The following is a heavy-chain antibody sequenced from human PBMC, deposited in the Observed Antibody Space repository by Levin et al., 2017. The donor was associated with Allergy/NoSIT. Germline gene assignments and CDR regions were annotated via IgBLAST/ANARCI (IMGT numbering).Heavy chain of an antibody. Sequence: PSETLSLTCTVSGDSLSSYYWGWIRQPPGKGLEWIGYIYYSGITNYNPSLKSRVTISLDTSKNQFSLRLSSVTAADTAVYYCAREGTRGGSYRSRFDPWGQGTLVTVSS. CDR3: AREGTRGGSYRSRFDP. J-gene: IGHJ5*02. CDR1: GDSLSSYY. V-gene: IGHV4-59*01. CDR2: IYYSGIT. D-gene: IGHD2-15*01.